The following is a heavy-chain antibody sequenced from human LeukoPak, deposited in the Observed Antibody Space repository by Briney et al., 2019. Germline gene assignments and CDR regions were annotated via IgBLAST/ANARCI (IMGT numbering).Heavy chain of an antibody. J-gene: IGHJ4*02. CDR1: GGSISSYY. V-gene: IGHV4-59*01. CDR3: ARGADYYDSSGYYPEPFDY. Sequence: SETLSLTCTVSGGSISSYYWSWIRQPPGKGPEWIGYIYYSGSTNYNPSLKSRVTISADTSKNQFSLKLSSVTAADTAVYYCARGADYYDSSGYYPEPFDYWGQGTLVTVSS. D-gene: IGHD3-22*01. CDR2: IYYSGST.